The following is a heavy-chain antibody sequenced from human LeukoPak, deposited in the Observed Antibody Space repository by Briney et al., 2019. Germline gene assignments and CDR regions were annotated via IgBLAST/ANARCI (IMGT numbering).Heavy chain of an antibody. J-gene: IGHJ4*02. Sequence: SETLSLTCAVSGGSISSGGYSWSWIRQPPGKGLEWIGYIYHSGSTYYNPSLKSRVTISVDRSKNQFSLKLSSVTAADTAVYYCARGTNYYGSGSHYNDYFDYWGQGTLVTVSS. CDR1: GGSISSGGYS. D-gene: IGHD3-10*01. V-gene: IGHV4-30-2*01. CDR2: IYHSGST. CDR3: ARGTNYYGSGSHYNDYFDY.